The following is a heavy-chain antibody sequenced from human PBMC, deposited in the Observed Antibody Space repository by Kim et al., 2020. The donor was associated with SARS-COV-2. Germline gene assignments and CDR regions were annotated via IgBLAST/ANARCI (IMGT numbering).Heavy chain of an antibody. CDR3: AKDKSLRQRTYYYYYGMDV. D-gene: IGHD6-25*01. CDR1: GFTFGDYA. Sequence: GGSLRLSCAASGFTFGDYAMHWVRQAPGKGLEWVSGISWNSGSIGYADSVKGRFTIPRDNAKNSLDLQMNSLRPEDTALYYCAKDKSLRQRTYYYYYGMDVWGQGTTVTVS. CDR2: ISWNSGSI. J-gene: IGHJ6*02. V-gene: IGHV3-9*01.